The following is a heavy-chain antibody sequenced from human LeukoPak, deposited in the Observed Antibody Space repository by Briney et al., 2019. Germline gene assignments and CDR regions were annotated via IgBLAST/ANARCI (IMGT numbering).Heavy chain of an antibody. Sequence: SETLFLTCTVSGGSISSSSYYWGWIRQPPGKGLEWIGNIYYSGSSYYNPSVNSRVTISLDTSKNQFSLKLSSVTAADTAVYYCARISGSPDYWGPGNPVTVSS. J-gene: IGHJ4*02. CDR2: IYYSGSS. V-gene: IGHV4-39*01. D-gene: IGHD1-26*01. CDR3: ARISGSPDY. CDR1: GGSISSSSYY.